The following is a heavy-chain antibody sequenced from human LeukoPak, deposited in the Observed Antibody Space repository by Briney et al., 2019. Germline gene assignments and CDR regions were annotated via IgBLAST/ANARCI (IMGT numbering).Heavy chain of an antibody. Sequence: SETLSLTCAVYGGSFSGYYWSWIRQPPGKGLEWIGEINHSGSTNYNPSLKSRATISVDTSKNQFSLKLSSVTAADTAVYYCAVKVIAAAGTHDYWGQGTLVTVSS. J-gene: IGHJ4*02. D-gene: IGHD6-13*01. CDR2: INHSGST. CDR3: AVKVIAAAGTHDY. V-gene: IGHV4-34*01. CDR1: GGSFSGYY.